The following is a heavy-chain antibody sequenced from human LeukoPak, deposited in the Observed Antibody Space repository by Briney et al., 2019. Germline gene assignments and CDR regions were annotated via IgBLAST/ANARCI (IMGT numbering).Heavy chain of an antibody. J-gene: IGHJ4*02. V-gene: IGHV3-7*03. CDR2: INEDGSEK. D-gene: IGHD2-15*01. CDR3: ARSADKGSVDY. Sequence: GGPLILSCAASEFTFSIYWMSWVRQAPGKGQERVANINEDGSEKYYVDSVKGRFTISRDNAKNSLYLQMNSLRAEDTAVYYCARSADKGSVDYWGQGTLVTVSS. CDR1: EFTFSIYW.